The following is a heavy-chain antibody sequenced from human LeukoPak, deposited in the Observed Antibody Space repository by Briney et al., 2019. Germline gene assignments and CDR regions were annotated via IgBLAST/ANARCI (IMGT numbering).Heavy chain of an antibody. J-gene: IGHJ4*02. Sequence: PGGSLRLSCAASGFTFSSYAMNWVRQAPGKGLEWVSTISGGGGSTYYADSVKGRFTISRDNSKNMLYLQVNSLRAEDTAVYYCAKGRGAPYYFDYWGQGTLVTVSS. CDR2: ISGGGGST. D-gene: IGHD4-17*01. CDR1: GFTFSSYA. V-gene: IGHV3-23*01. CDR3: AKGRGAPYYFDY.